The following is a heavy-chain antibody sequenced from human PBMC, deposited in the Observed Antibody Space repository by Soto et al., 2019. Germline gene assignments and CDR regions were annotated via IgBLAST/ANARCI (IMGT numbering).Heavy chain of an antibody. D-gene: IGHD3-10*01. V-gene: IGHV3-33*01. Sequence: GGSLRLSCAASGFTFSSYGMRWVRQAPGKGLEWVAVIWYDGSNKYYADSVKGRFTISRDNSKNTLYLQMNSLRAEDTAVYYCARDLYYYGSGSPKLDYYGMDVWGQGTTVTVSS. CDR1: GFTFSSYG. CDR2: IWYDGSNK. CDR3: ARDLYYYGSGSPKLDYYGMDV. J-gene: IGHJ6*02.